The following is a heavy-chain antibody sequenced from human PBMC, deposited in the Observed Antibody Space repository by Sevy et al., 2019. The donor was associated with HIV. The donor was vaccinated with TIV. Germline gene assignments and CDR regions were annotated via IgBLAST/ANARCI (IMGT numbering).Heavy chain of an antibody. V-gene: IGHV1-58*01. Sequence: ASVKVSCKASGFTFTSSAVQWVRQARGQRLEWIGWIVVGSGNTNYAQKFQERVTITRDMSTSTAYMELSSLRSDDTAVYYCAADTRLYGMDVWGQGTTVTVSS. J-gene: IGHJ6*02. CDR2: IVVGSGNT. CDR3: AADTRLYGMDV. CDR1: GFTFTSSA.